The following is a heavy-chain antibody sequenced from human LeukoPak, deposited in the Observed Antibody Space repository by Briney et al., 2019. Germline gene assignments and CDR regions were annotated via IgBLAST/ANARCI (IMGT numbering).Heavy chain of an antibody. CDR3: ASILYG. CDR2: FSSGGRT. D-gene: IGHD2-2*02. V-gene: IGHV3-53*01. J-gene: IGHJ4*02. CDR1: GFTVSTYS. Sequence: PGGSLRLSCAACGFTVSTYSMSWVRQAPGKGLEWVATFSSGGRTSYADSVKGRFTISRDTSQNTVFLQMNSLRDEDTALYYCASILYGWGQGTLVTVSS.